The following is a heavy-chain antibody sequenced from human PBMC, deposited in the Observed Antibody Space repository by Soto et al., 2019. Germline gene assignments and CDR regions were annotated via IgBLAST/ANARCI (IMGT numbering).Heavy chain of an antibody. J-gene: IGHJ6*02. CDR1: GFTFNSYG. D-gene: IGHD6-19*01. Sequence: GGSLRLSCVASGFTFNSYGMSWVRQAPGKGLEWVSAISASGGSRYYADSVKGRFTISRDNSKNTLFLQMNSLSAEDTAVYYCATSGGYSSGWDTGYYYYGMDVWGQGTTVTVSS. CDR3: ATSGGYSSGWDTGYYYYGMDV. CDR2: ISASGGSR. V-gene: IGHV3-23*01.